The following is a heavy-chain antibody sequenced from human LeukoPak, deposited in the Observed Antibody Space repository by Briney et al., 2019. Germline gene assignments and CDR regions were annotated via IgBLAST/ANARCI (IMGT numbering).Heavy chain of an antibody. Sequence: GGSLRLSCAASGFTFSSYAMSWVRQAPGKGLEWVSAVSNSGGSTYYADSVKGRFTISRDNSKSTLYLQMSSLRAEDTAVYYCAKDLRGTLGAPTSIPFDYWGQGTLVTVSS. D-gene: IGHD1-26*01. CDR1: GFTFSSYA. J-gene: IGHJ4*02. CDR3: AKDLRGTLGAPTSIPFDY. V-gene: IGHV3-23*01. CDR2: VSNSGGST.